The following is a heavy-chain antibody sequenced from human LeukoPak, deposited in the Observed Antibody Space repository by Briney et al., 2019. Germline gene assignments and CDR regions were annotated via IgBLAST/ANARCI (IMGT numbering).Heavy chain of an antibody. D-gene: IGHD3-10*01. V-gene: IGHV3-23*01. CDR3: AKELWFGDLKRNYYFDY. CDR1: GFTFSSYA. Sequence: GGSLGLSCAASGFTFSSYAMSWVRQAPGKGLEWVSAISGSGGSTYYADSVKGRFTISRDNSKNTLYLQMNSLRAEDTAVYYCAKELWFGDLKRNYYFDYWGQGTLVTVSS. CDR2: ISGSGGST. J-gene: IGHJ4*02.